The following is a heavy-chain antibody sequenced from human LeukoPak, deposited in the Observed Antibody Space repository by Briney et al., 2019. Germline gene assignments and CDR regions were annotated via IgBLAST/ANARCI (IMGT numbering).Heavy chain of an antibody. Sequence: PGGSLRLSCAASGFTLSDYYMSWIRQAPGKGLEWVSYISSGGSSIYYADSVKGRFTISRDNTKNSLYLQMNSLRAEDTAVYYCARVYGYNYYFDYWGQGTLVTVSS. V-gene: IGHV3-11*01. D-gene: IGHD5-24*01. CDR1: GFTLSDYY. CDR2: ISSGGSSI. CDR3: ARVYGYNYYFDY. J-gene: IGHJ4*02.